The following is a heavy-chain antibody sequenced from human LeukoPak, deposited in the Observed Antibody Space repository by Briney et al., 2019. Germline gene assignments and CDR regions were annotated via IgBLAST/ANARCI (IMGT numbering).Heavy chain of an antibody. CDR1: GFTFSSYG. CDR2: IRYDGSNK. D-gene: IGHD3-9*01. V-gene: IGHV3-30*02. Sequence: PGGSLRLSCAASGFTFSSYGMHWVRQAPGKGLEWVAFIRYDGSNKYYADSVKGRFTISRDNAKNSLYLQMNSLRAEDTAVYYCASRAYDILTGYPRGNWFDPWGQGTLATVSS. CDR3: ASRAYDILTGYPRGNWFDP. J-gene: IGHJ5*02.